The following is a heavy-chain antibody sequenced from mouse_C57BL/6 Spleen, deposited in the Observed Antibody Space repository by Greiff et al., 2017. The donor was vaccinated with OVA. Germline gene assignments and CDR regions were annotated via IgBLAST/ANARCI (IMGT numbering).Heavy chain of an antibody. CDR2: INPYNGGT. CDR1: GYTFTDYY. J-gene: IGHJ2*01. CDR3: ARRELTGVYFDY. D-gene: IGHD4-1*01. V-gene: IGHV1-19*01. Sequence: EVQLKESGPVLVKPGASVKMSCKASGYTFTDYYMNWVKQSHGKSLEWIGVINPYNGGTSYNQKFKGKATLTVDTSSSTAYMELNSLTSEDSAVYYCARRELTGVYFDYWGQGTTLTVSS.